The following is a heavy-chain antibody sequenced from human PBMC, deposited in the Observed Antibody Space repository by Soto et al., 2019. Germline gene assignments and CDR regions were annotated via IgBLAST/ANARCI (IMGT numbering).Heavy chain of an antibody. CDR2: IYYSGST. V-gene: IGHV4-31*03. CDR3: ARTLSLTTVTTRDYFDY. J-gene: IGHJ4*02. D-gene: IGHD4-4*01. CDR1: GGSISSGGYY. Sequence: SETLSLTCTVSGGSISSGGYYWSWIRQHPGKGLEWIGYIYYSGSTYYNPSLKSRVTISVDTSKNQFSLKLSSVTAADTAVYYCARTLSLTTVTTRDYFDYWGQGTLVTVSS.